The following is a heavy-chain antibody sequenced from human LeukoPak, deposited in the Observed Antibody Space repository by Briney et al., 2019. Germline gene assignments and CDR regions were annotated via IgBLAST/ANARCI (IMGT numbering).Heavy chain of an antibody. J-gene: IGHJ6*02. CDR2: ISGSGDST. Sequence: GGSLRLSCTASGFIFDTHTLTWVRQAPGKGLEWVASISGSGDSTNYGDSVKGRFTISRDNFKRTVHLEMSNLRADDTAMYYCVRRAAVRGMDFWGLGTTVIVSS. CDR1: GFIFDTHT. V-gene: IGHV3-23*01. D-gene: IGHD1-14*01. CDR3: VRRAAVRGMDF.